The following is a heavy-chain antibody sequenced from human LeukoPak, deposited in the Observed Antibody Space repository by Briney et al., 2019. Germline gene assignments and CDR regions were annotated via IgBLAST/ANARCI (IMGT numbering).Heavy chain of an antibody. CDR2: IYYSGST. V-gene: IGHV4-59*01. CDR3: ARVRDYGDYAANWFDP. D-gene: IGHD4-17*01. CDR1: GGSISSYY. Sequence: SETLSLTCTVSGGSISSYYWSWIRQPPGEGLEWIGYIYYSGSTNYNPSLKSRVTISVDTSKNQFSLKLSSVTAADTAVYYCARVRDYGDYAANWFDPWGQGTLVTVSS. J-gene: IGHJ5*02.